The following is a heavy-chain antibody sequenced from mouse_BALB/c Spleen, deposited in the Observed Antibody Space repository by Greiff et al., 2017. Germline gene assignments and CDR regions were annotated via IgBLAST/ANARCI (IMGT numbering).Heavy chain of an antibody. V-gene: IGHV1S81*02. Sequence: QVQLQQPGAELVKPGASVKLSCKASGYTFTSYYMYWVKQSPGQGLEWIGGINPSNGGTNFNEKFKSKATLTVDKSSSTAYMQLSSLTSEDSAVYYCTRDGDDGGFAYWGQGTLVTVSA. J-gene: IGHJ3*01. CDR1: GYTFTSYY. D-gene: IGHD2-2*01. CDR2: INPSNGGT. CDR3: TRDGDDGGFAY.